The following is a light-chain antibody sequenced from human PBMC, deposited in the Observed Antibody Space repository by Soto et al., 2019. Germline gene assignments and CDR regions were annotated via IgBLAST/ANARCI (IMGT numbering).Light chain of an antibody. CDR3: SSFTTSSTLV. CDR1: SSDVGGYDY. Sequence: QSVLTQPASVSGSRGQSITISCTDSSSDVGGYDYVSWYQQHPGKAPKLIIYYVTNRPSGVSDRFSGSKSGNTASLTISGLQAEDEADYFCSSFTTSSTLVFGGGTKLTVL. J-gene: IGLJ2*01. CDR2: YVT. V-gene: IGLV2-14*01.